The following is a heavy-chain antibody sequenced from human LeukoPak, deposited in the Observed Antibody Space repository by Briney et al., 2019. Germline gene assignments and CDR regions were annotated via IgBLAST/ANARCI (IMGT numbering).Heavy chain of an antibody. V-gene: IGHV4-59*01. CDR1: GDSISSYY. Sequence: SETLSLTCTVSGDSISSYYWSWIRQPPGKGLEWIGYIYYSGSTNYNPSLKSRVTISVDTSKNQFSLKLSSVTAADTAVYYCARVDDSSGYSTFQIDYWGQGTLVTVSS. D-gene: IGHD3-22*01. CDR2: IYYSGST. CDR3: ARVDDSSGYSTFQIDY. J-gene: IGHJ4*02.